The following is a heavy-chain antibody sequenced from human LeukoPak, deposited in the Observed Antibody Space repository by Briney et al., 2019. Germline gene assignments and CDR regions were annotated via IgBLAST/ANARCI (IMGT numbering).Heavy chain of an antibody. V-gene: IGHV3-7*01. CDR2: IRDDGTQE. J-gene: IGHJ6*02. D-gene: IGHD7-27*01. CDR1: GFKFSDSW. Sequence: PGGSLRLSCAASGFKFSDSWMSWVRQAPGKGLEWVADIRDDGTQEECVDSVKGRFTISRDNAKNSLYLQMNSLRAEDTAVYYCATYTNWVAGDVWGQGTTVSVSS. CDR3: ATYTNWVAGDV.